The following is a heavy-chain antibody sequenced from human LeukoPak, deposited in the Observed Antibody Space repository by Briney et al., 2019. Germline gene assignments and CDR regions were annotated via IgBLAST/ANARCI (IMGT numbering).Heavy chain of an antibody. J-gene: IGHJ5*02. CDR1: GFTVRTDY. CDR3: TRSVSGSYPIVP. D-gene: IGHD1-26*01. Sequence: GGSLRLSCAASGFTVRTDYMTWVRQAPGKGLEWVSIIYSDGSTYYADSVRGRFSISRDNSKNTVYLQMNSLRAEDTAVYYCTRSVSGSYPIVPWGQGTLVTVSS. CDR2: IYSDGST. V-gene: IGHV3-53*01.